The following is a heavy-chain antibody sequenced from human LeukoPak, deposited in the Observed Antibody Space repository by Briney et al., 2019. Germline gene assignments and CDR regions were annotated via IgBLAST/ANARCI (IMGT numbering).Heavy chain of an antibody. D-gene: IGHD2-15*01. J-gene: IGHJ4*02. CDR1: GGSISSYY. CDR2: IYYSGST. V-gene: IGHV4-59*01. CDR3: ARMTLLPRYCSGGSCYYFDY. Sequence: SETLSLTCTVSGGSISSYYWSWIRQPPGKGLEWIGYIYYSGSTNYNPSLKSRVTISVDTSKNQFSLKLSSVTAADTAVYYCARMTLLPRYCSGGSCYYFDYWGQGTLVTVSS.